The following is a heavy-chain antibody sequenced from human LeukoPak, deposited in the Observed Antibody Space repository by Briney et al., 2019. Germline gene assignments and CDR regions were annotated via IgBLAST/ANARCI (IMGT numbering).Heavy chain of an antibody. V-gene: IGHV1-2*06. J-gene: IGHJ4*02. CDR2: INPESGGT. CDR3: ARGVGIPDPRYFDY. Sequence: GASAKVSCKTSGYTFTDYYIHWVRQAPGQGLEWMGRINPESGGTKSAQNFQGGVTMTRDTSVTTAYMELSSLRSDDTAVYYCARGVGIPDPRYFDYWGQGTLVTVSS. CDR1: GYTFTDYY.